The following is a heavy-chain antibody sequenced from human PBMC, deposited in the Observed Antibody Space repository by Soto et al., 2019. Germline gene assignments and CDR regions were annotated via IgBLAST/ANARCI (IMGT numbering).Heavy chain of an antibody. CDR2: INHSGST. J-gene: IGHJ6*03. V-gene: IGHV4-34*01. CDR1: GGSFSGYY. Sequence: SETLSLTCAVYGGSFSGYYWSWICQPPGKGLEWIGEINHSGSTNYNPSLKSRVTISVDTSKNQFSLKLSSVTAADTAVYYCASVLQPLIGYYYYMDVWGKGTTVTVSS. D-gene: IGHD4-4*01. CDR3: ASVLQPLIGYYYYMDV.